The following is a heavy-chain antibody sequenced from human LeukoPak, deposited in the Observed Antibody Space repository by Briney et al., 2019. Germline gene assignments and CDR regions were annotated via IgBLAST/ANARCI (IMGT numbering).Heavy chain of an antibody. CDR1: GFTFSNYA. CDR2: ITGSGVDT. V-gene: IGHV3-23*01. CDR3: AKGTLGSCNDASCYPLDY. D-gene: IGHD2-15*01. J-gene: IGHJ4*02. Sequence: GGSLRLSCAASGFTFSNYAMAWVRQAPGKRLEWVSAITGSGVDTYYIDSVKGRFTISRDNSKNTLYLQMNSLRAEDAAVYYCAKGTLGSCNDASCYPLDYWGLGTLVTVSS.